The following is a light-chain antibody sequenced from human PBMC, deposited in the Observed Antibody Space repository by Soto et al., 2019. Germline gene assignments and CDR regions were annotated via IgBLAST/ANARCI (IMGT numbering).Light chain of an antibody. CDR3: QQYGSSPIT. CDR1: QSVASY. CDR2: GAS. V-gene: IGKV3-20*01. Sequence: EIVLTQSPATLSLSPGEGATLYCRASQSVASYLTWYQQKPGQAPRLLIYGASSRATGIPDRFSGSGSGTDFTLTISRLEPEDFAVYYCQQYGSSPITFGQGTRLEI. J-gene: IGKJ5*01.